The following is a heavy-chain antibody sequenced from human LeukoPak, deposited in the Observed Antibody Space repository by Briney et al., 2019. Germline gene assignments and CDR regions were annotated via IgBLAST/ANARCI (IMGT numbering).Heavy chain of an antibody. CDR2: IHYSGST. Sequence: KSSETLSLTCGVSGGSMSYYYWSWIRQAPGMGLEWIGYIHYSGSTTYNPSLKSRVTMSVDTSKNEFSLKLRSVTAADTAVYYCASLTYYYDSSEVDYWGQGTLVTVSS. CDR3: ASLTYYYDSSEVDY. V-gene: IGHV4-59*01. J-gene: IGHJ4*02. CDR1: GGSMSYYY. D-gene: IGHD3-22*01.